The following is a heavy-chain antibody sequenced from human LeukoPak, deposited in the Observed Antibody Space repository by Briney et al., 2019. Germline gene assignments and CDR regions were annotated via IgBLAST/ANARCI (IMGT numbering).Heavy chain of an antibody. Sequence: ASVKVSCKASGGTFSSYAISWVRQAPGQGLEWMGIINPSGGSTSYAQKFQGRVTMTRDTSTSTVYMELSSLRSEDTAVYYCARDGPYCTNGVCVDWFDPWGQGTLVTVSS. CDR1: GGTFSSYA. J-gene: IGHJ5*02. D-gene: IGHD2-8*01. CDR3: ARDGPYCTNGVCVDWFDP. V-gene: IGHV1-46*01. CDR2: INPSGGST.